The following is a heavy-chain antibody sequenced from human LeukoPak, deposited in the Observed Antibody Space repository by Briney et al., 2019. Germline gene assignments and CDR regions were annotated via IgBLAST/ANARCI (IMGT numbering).Heavy chain of an antibody. J-gene: IGHJ4*02. CDR1: GFSLSTSGVG. V-gene: IGHV2-5*01. Sequence: SGPTLVKPTQTLTLTCTFSGFSLSTSGVGVGWIRQPPGKALEWLALIYWNDDKRYSPSLKGRLTITKDTSKNQVVLTMTNMDPVDTATYYCAHRLSGATLGRYFDYWGQGTLVTVSS. CDR3: AHRLSGATLGRYFDY. D-gene: IGHD7-27*01. CDR2: IYWNDDK.